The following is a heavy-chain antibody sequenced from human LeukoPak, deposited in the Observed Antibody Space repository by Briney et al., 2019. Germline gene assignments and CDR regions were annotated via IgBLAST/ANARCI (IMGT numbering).Heavy chain of an antibody. D-gene: IGHD3-22*01. CDR2: IYSGGST. CDR1: GFTVSSNY. V-gene: IGHV3-66*01. Sequence: GGSLRLSCAASGFTVSSNYMSWVRQAPGKGLEWVSVIYSGGSTYYADSVKGRFTISRDNSKSTLYLQMNSLRAEDTAVYYCARFGAPYYYDSSGYFQHWGQGTLVTVSS. J-gene: IGHJ1*01. CDR3: ARFGAPYYYDSSGYFQH.